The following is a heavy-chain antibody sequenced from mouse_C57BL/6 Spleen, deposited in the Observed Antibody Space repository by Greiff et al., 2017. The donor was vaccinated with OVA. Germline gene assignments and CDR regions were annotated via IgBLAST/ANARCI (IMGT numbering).Heavy chain of an antibody. Sequence: VQLQQSGPELVKPGASVKISCKASGYTFTDYYMNWVKQSHGKSLEWIGDINPNNGGTSYNQKFKGKATLTVDKSSSTAYMELRSLTSEDSAVYYCGGYRLTYWGQGTLVTVSA. J-gene: IGHJ3*01. V-gene: IGHV1-26*01. D-gene: IGHD2-2*01. CDR2: INPNNGGT. CDR3: GGYRLTY. CDR1: GYTFTDYY.